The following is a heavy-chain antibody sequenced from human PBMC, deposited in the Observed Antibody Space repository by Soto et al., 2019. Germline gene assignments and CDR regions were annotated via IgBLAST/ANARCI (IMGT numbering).Heavy chain of an antibody. CDR1: GGRVSNSW. D-gene: IGHD2-2*01. CDR3: ARDYCSGTTCYEFEY. J-gene: IGHJ4*02. CDR2: IYPGDSDT. Sequence: QKSSGKGPGGRVSNSWLGWERQKPGKGLELMGIIYPGDSDTRYSPSFQGQVTISADKSINTAYLQWSSLKASDTAMYYCARDYCSGTTCYEFEYRGQRTQVTVTS. V-gene: IGHV5-51*01.